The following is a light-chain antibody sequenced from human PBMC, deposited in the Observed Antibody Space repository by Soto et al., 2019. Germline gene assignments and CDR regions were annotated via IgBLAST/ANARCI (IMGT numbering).Light chain of an antibody. J-gene: IGLJ1*01. CDR2: EVS. V-gene: IGLV2-14*01. CDR3: CSKTSSITYV. CDR1: SSDIGGYNY. Sequence: QSVLTQPASVSGSPGQSITISCTGTSSDIGGYNYVSWYQQHPDEAPKLVIYEVSNRPSGVSNRFSGSKSGNTASLTISGLQADDEADYYCCSKTSSITYVFGSGTKLTVL.